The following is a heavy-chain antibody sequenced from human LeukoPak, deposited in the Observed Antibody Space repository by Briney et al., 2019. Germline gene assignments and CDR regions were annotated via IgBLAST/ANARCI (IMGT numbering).Heavy chain of an antibody. CDR2: IRSKANSYAT. CDR1: GFTFSGSA. D-gene: IGHD3-22*01. V-gene: IGHV3-73*01. J-gene: IGHJ4*02. CDR3: TRHGSSRDSTVLPLRY. Sequence: GGSLKLSCAASGFTFSGSAMHWVRQASGKGLEWVGRIRSKANSYATAYAASVKGRFTTSRDDSKNTAYLQMNSLKTEDTAVYYCTRHGSSRDSTVLPLRYWGQGTLVTVSS.